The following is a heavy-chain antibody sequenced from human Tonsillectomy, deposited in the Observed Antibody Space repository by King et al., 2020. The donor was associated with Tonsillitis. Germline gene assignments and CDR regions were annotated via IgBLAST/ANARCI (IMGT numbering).Heavy chain of an antibody. J-gene: IGHJ6*02. V-gene: IGHV3-11*06. CDR2: ISSSSSYT. D-gene: IGHD3-10*01. CDR3: ASSTMGDYYYYGMDV. CDR1: GFTFSDYY. Sequence: VQLVESGGGLVKPGGSLRLSCAASGFTFSDYYMSWIRQAPGKGLEWVSYISSSSSYTNYADSVKGRFTISRDNAKISLYLQMNSLRAEDTAVYYCASSTMGDYYYYGMDVWGQGTTVTVSS.